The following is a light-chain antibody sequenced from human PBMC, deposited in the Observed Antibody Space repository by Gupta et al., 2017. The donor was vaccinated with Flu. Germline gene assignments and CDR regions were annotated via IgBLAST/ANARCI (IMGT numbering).Light chain of an antibody. J-gene: IGKJ5*01. Sequence: DIVMTPSPDSLAVSLGERATINCKSSQSVFYGSNNKNYLAWYQQKPGQPPRLLIYWASTRESGVPDRFRGSGSGTDCTLTISSLQAEDVAVYYWQQYYGTRTFTFGQGTRLEMK. CDR3: QQYYGTRTFT. V-gene: IGKV4-1*01. CDR2: WAS. CDR1: QSVFYGSNNKNY.